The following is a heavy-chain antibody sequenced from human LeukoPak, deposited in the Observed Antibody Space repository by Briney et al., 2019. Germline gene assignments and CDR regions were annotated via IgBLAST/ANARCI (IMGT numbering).Heavy chain of an antibody. CDR3: AKDGGVWFGESNDY. CDR1: GFTFSSYG. D-gene: IGHD3-10*01. CDR2: ISGSGGST. V-gene: IGHV3-23*01. Sequence: GGSLRLSCAASGFTFSSYGMSWVRQAPGKGLEWVSAISGSGGSTYYADSVKGRFTISRDNSKNTLYLQMNSLRAEDTAVYYCAKDGGVWFGESNDYWGQGTLVTVSS. J-gene: IGHJ4*02.